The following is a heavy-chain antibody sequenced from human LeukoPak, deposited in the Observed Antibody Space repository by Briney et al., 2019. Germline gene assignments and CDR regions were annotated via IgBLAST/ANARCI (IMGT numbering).Heavy chain of an antibody. CDR2: IYLDDDK. V-gene: IGHV2-5*02. CDR3: VHILYCSGGSCLDY. Sequence: SGPTLVNPTQTLTLTCTFSGFSLNTRGVGVGWIRQPPGKALECLALIYLDDDKRYSPSLNSRLTITKDTSKNQVVLTMTNMDPVNTATYCCVHILYCSGGSCLDYWGQGTLVTVSS. D-gene: IGHD2-15*01. CDR1: GFSLNTRGVG. J-gene: IGHJ4*02.